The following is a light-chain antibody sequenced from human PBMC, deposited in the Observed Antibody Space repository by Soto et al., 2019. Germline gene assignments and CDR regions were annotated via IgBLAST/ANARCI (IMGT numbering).Light chain of an antibody. CDR1: SSDVGGCNY. V-gene: IGLV2-14*01. Sequence: HSALTKPASLYGSPGQSSTISCTGTSSDVGGCNYVSWYQQHPGKAPKLMIYDVSNRPSGVSNRFSGSKSGNTASLTISGLQAEDEADYYCSSYTSSSTYVFGTGTKVTVL. J-gene: IGLJ1*01. CDR3: SSYTSSSTYV. CDR2: DVS.